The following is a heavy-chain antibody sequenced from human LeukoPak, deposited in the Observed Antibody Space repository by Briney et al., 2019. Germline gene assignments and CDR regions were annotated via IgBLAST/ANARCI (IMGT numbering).Heavy chain of an antibody. CDR3: GRDIGGISYSSSYYLDS. CDR2: ISSSSSYM. CDR1: GFTFSSYS. J-gene: IGHJ4*02. D-gene: IGHD6-6*01. V-gene: IGHV3-21*01. Sequence: GGSLRLSCAASGFTFSSYSMNWVRQAPGKGLEWVSSISSSSSYMYYADSVKGRFTISRDNAENSLYLQMNSLRAEDTAVYYWGRDIGGISYSSSYYLDSWAREPWSPSPQ.